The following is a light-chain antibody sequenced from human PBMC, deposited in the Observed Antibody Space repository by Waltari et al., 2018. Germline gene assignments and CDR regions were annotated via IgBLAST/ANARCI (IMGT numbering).Light chain of an antibody. V-gene: IGLV3-19*01. J-gene: IGLJ1*01. Sequence: SSDLTQDPAVSVALGQTVRITCQGDSLRSYYATWYQKKPGKAPVLVIFGQNKRPSGFLYRFSGSSSRNTSSLTITGAQAEDEADYYCSCRDNSVFLHVFGTGTKVTV. CDR1: SLRSYY. CDR2: GQN. CDR3: SCRDNSVFLHV.